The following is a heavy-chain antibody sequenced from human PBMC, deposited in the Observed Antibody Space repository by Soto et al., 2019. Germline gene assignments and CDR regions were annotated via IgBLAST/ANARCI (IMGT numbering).Heavy chain of an antibody. CDR3: AHRGDWNHSFDY. J-gene: IGHJ4*02. CDR1: GFSLSTSGVG. CDR2: IYWDDDK. D-gene: IGHD1-1*01. Sequence: QITLKESGPPLVKPTQTLTLTCTFSGFSLSTSGVGVGWIRQPPGKALEWLALIYWDDDKRYSPSLKSRLTITKDTSKNQVVLTMTNMDPVDTATYYCAHRGDWNHSFDYWGQGTLVTVSS. V-gene: IGHV2-5*02.